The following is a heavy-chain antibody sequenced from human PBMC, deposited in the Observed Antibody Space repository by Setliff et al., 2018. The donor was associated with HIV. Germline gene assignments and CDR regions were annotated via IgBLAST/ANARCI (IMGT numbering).Heavy chain of an antibody. CDR2: IYTSGST. V-gene: IGHV4-4*07. Sequence: PSETLSLTCTVSGGSISSYYWSWIRQPAGKGLEWIGRIYTSGSTNYNPSLRSRVTIAVDTSNNQFSLKLSPVTAADTAVYYCARGGGFWSGQLDYWGQGTLVTVSS. J-gene: IGHJ4*02. D-gene: IGHD3-3*01. CDR1: GGSISSYY. CDR3: ARGGGFWSGQLDY.